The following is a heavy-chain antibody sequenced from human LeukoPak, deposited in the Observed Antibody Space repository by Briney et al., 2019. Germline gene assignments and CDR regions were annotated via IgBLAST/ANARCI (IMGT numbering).Heavy chain of an antibody. CDR2: ISGSGGST. D-gene: IGHD5-12*01. CDR3: ARGVAPIFWFFDL. J-gene: IGHJ2*01. CDR1: GFTFSSYA. V-gene: IGHV3-23*01. Sequence: PGGSLRLSCAASGFTFSSYAMSWVRQAPGKGLEWVSAISGSGGSTYYADSVKGRFTISRDNSKNTLYLQMNSLRAEDTAVYYCARGVAPIFWFFDLWGRGTLVTVSS.